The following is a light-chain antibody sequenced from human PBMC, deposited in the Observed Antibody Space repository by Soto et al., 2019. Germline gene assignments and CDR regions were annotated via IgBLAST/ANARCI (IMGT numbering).Light chain of an antibody. Sequence: DTQMPPSPSTMSAPVGYTFPITFRSSQSISRWLAWYQQKPGKAPKILISDASILENGVPSRFSGTGSGTEFTLTISKLQPDDFANYFCQKYNSFSPINCGQGPRLALK. V-gene: IGKV1-5*01. J-gene: IGKJ5*01. CDR1: QSISRW. CDR2: DAS. CDR3: QKYNSFSPIN.